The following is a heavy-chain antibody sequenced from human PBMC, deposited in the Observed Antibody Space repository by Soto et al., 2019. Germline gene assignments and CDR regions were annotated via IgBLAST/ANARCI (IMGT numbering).Heavy chain of an antibody. CDR2: IYWDDDK. CDR1: GFSLTSNGMG. CDR3: DRRTPENQADH. J-gene: IGHJ4*02. V-gene: IGHV2-5*02. Sequence: QITLKESGPTLVKPTQTLTLTCTFSGFSLTSNGMGVGWIRQPPGKALEWLALIYWDDDKRYSPSLQSRLTRTKDTPRNQVVLTMTNMDPVDTATYFGDRRTPENQADHWGQGTLVIVSS.